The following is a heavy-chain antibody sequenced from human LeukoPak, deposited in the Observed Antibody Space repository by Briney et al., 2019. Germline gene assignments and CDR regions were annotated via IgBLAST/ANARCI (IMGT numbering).Heavy chain of an antibody. Sequence: ASVKVSCKASGYTFTGYYMHWVRQAPGQGLEWMGWINPNSGGTNYAQKFQGRVTMTRGTSISTAYMELSRLRSDDTAVYYCARASSSHGDIDYWGQGTLVTVSS. CDR2: INPNSGGT. CDR1: GYTFTGYY. J-gene: IGHJ4*02. CDR3: ARASSSHGDIDY. V-gene: IGHV1-2*02. D-gene: IGHD6-13*01.